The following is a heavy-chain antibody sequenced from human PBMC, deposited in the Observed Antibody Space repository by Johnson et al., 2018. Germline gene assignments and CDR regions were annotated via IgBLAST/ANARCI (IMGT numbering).Heavy chain of an antibody. CDR3: ARRDLDHAFDV. CDR2: IWYDGSNK. V-gene: IGHV3-33*01. CDR1: GFTFRNYG. Sequence: QVQLVQSGGGVVQPGRSLRLSCAASGFTFRNYGMHWVRQAPGKGLEWVALIWYDGSNKHYADAVKGRFTSSRDNSKNTMSLQMSSLRADATAVYYCARRDLDHAFDVWGQGTMVTVSS. J-gene: IGHJ3*01.